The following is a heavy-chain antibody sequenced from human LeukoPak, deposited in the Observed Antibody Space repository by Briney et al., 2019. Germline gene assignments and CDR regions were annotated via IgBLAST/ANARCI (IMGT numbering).Heavy chain of an antibody. V-gene: IGHV3-15*07. CDR2: VKSVAEGGAS. CDR1: SLIFSHAW. D-gene: IGHD4-17*01. CDR3: TKNTGDFDI. J-gene: IGHJ3*02. Sequence: GGSLRLSCVFPSLIFSHAWMNWVRQAPGKGLEWVGRVKSVAEGGASEYGTAVKGRFTISRGDSKKTVYLQMHNLSTEDTALYYCTKNTGDFDIWGQGTMVIVSS.